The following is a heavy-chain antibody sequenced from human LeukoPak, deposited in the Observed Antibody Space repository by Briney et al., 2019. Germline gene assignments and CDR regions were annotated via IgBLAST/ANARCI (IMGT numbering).Heavy chain of an antibody. Sequence: PGGSLRLSCATSGFTFSNHAMHWVRQATGKGLEWVSAIGIAGDTFYPGSVKGRFTISRGNAKNSLSLQINSLKAEDTAVYYCVRQQTSHGNFDYWGQGTLVTVSS. CDR1: GFTFSNHA. D-gene: IGHD1-26*01. J-gene: IGHJ4*02. CDR2: IGIAGDT. V-gene: IGHV3-13*01. CDR3: VRQQTSHGNFDY.